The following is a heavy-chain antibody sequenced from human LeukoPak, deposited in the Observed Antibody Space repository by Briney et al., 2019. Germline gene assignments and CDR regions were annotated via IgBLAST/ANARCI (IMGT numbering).Heavy chain of an antibody. CDR3: VRHGGASSSHLSWFDP. Sequence: SETLSLTCTVSGGSISSSIYYWGWIRQPPGKGLEWIGSIYYSGTTYYNPSLKSRVTISVDTSKNQFSLKLSSVTAADTAVYYCVRHGGASSSHLSWFDPWGQGTLVTVSS. V-gene: IGHV4-39*01. J-gene: IGHJ5*02. D-gene: IGHD6-13*01. CDR1: GGSISSSIYY. CDR2: IYYSGTT.